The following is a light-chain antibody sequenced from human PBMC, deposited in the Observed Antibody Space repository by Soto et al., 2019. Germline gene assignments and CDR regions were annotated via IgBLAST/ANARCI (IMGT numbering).Light chain of an antibody. Sequence: AIQMTQSPSSLSASVGDTVTITCRASQGIRNDLGWYQQKPGKAHNXLIYAASSLQSGVPSRFSGSGSGTEFTLTISSLQPDDFATYYCQHYNSYSEAFGQGTKVDIK. CDR1: QGIRND. CDR3: QHYNSYSEA. V-gene: IGKV1-6*01. J-gene: IGKJ1*01. CDR2: AAS.